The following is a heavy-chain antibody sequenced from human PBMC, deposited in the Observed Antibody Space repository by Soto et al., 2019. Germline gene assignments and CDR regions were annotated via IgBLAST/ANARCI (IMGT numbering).Heavy chain of an antibody. CDR3: ARDRQTYYYDSSGSAVFGY. CDR2: ISSSSSYI. D-gene: IGHD3-22*01. Sequence: GGSLRLSCAASGFTFSSYSMNWVRQAPGKGLEWVSSISSSSSYIYYADSVKGRFTISRDNAKNSLYLQMNSLRAEDTAVYYCARDRQTYYYDSSGSAVFGYWGQGTLVTVSS. V-gene: IGHV3-21*01. CDR1: GFTFSSYS. J-gene: IGHJ4*02.